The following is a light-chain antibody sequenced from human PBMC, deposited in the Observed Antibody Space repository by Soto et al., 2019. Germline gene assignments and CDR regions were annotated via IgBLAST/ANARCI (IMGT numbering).Light chain of an antibody. CDR2: DAF. CDR1: QSVNTY. V-gene: IGKV3-11*01. J-gene: IGKJ4*01. CDR3: QQRSNWPST. Sequence: EIVLTQSPATLSLSPRERATLSCRASQSVNTYLAWYQQKPGQAPRLHIYDAFNRATGIPARFSGSGSGTDFGLTISSLEPEDFAVYYFQQRSNWPSTFGGGTKVEIK.